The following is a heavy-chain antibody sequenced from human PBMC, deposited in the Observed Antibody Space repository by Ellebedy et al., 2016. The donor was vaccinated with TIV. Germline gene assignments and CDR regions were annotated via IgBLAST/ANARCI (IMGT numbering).Heavy chain of an antibody. D-gene: IGHD3/OR15-3a*01. Sequence: GESLKISCAASGFTFSTYPMTWVRQAPGKGLEWVSIISANVGTTYYADSVKGRFTISRDNSKNTLFLQMSSLRAEDTAVYFCARRSTDFAFDSWGQGTLVTVSS. J-gene: IGHJ4*02. CDR1: GFTFSTYP. CDR2: ISANVGTT. CDR3: ARRSTDFAFDS. V-gene: IGHV3-23*01.